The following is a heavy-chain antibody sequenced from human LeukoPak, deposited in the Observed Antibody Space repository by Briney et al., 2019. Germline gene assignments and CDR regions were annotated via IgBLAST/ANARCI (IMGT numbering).Heavy chain of an antibody. D-gene: IGHD2-21*02. Sequence: SETLSLTCSVSGGSISSDYWSWIRQPPGKGLEWIGYMYNSGSTDYSPSLKSRVTISVDTSKNQFSLRLSSVTAADTAVYYCARRTVTSVVTDWYFDLWGRGTLVIVSS. CDR1: GGSISSDY. CDR2: MYNSGST. J-gene: IGHJ2*01. V-gene: IGHV4-59*08. CDR3: ARRTVTSVVTDWYFDL.